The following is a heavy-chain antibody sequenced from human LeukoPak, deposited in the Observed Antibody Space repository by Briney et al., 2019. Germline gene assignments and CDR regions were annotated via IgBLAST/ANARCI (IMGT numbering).Heavy chain of an antibody. CDR1: GGSISSGDYY. Sequence: PSETLSLTCTVSGGSISSGDYYWSWIRQPPGKGLGWIGYIYYSGSTYYNPSLKSRVTISVDTSKNQFSLKLSSVTAADTAVYYCAALSDYGGNPDWGQGTLVTVSS. J-gene: IGHJ4*02. D-gene: IGHD4-23*01. CDR2: IYYSGST. CDR3: AALSDYGGNPD. V-gene: IGHV4-30-4*01.